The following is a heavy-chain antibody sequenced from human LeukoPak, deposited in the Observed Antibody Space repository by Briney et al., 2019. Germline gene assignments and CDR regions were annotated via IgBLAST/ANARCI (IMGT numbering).Heavy chain of an antibody. CDR2: ISWNSGSI. J-gene: IGHJ4*02. CDR3: AKDRMGCSGGSCYSFDC. CDR1: GFTFHDYA. V-gene: IGHV3-9*01. D-gene: IGHD2-15*01. Sequence: GGSLRLSCAASGFTFHDYAMHWVRQAPGKGLEWVSGISWNSGSIDYADSVRGRFTISRDNAKSSLYLQMNSLRAEDTALYYCAKDRMGCSGGSCYSFDCWGQGTLVTVSS.